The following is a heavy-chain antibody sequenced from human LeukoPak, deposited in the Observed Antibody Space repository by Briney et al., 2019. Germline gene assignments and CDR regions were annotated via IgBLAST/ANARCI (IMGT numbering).Heavy chain of an antibody. Sequence: SETLSLTCTVSGYSISSGYYWGWIRQPPGKGLEWIGSIYHSGGTYYNPSLKSRVTISVDTSKNQFSLKLSSVTAADTAVYYCARVPLVVVAATPGGFDYWGQGTLVTVSS. CDR2: IYHSGGT. D-gene: IGHD2-15*01. J-gene: IGHJ4*02. CDR3: ARVPLVVVAATPGGFDY. V-gene: IGHV4-38-2*02. CDR1: GYSISSGYY.